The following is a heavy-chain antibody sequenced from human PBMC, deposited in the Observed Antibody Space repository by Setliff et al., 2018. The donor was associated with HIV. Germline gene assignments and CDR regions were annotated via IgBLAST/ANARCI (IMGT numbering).Heavy chain of an antibody. CDR1: GDSLNTYY. CDR2: IYASGKT. Sequence: KASETLSLTCNVSGDSLNTYYWSWIRQSGGKGQEWIGRIYASGKTTFNPSLKSRVRMSVDTSKNQFSLKLTSVTASDTAVYYCARGNNDLESFDYWGQGALVTVSS. D-gene: IGHD3-3*01. J-gene: IGHJ4*02. CDR3: ARGNNDLESFDY. V-gene: IGHV4-4*07.